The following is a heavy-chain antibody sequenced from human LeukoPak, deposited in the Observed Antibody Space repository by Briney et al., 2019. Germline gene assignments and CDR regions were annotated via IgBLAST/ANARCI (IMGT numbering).Heavy chain of an antibody. Sequence: SVKVSCKASVGTFSSYAISWVRQAPGQGLEWMGGIIPIFGTANYAQKFQGRVTITTDESTSTAYMELSSLRSEETAVYYCARGVDYGGNSGRLDYWGQGTLVTVSS. V-gene: IGHV1-69*05. D-gene: IGHD4-23*01. J-gene: IGHJ4*02. CDR1: VGTFSSYA. CDR2: IIPIFGTA. CDR3: ARGVDYGGNSGRLDY.